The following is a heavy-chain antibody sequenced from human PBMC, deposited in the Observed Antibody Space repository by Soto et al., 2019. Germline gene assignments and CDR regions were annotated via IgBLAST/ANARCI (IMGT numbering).Heavy chain of an antibody. CDR2: VFYTGFT. Sequence: SETLSLTCAVYGGSFSGYYWSWIRQPPGKGPEWIGSVFYTGFTSYNPSLESRVSVSVDTSKNQFSLKVSAVTAADTAVYYCASSQKGYNWNYFDHWGQGALVTVSS. J-gene: IGHJ4*02. CDR3: ASSQKGYNWNYFDH. CDR1: GGSFSGYY. D-gene: IGHD1-20*01. V-gene: IGHV4-34*12.